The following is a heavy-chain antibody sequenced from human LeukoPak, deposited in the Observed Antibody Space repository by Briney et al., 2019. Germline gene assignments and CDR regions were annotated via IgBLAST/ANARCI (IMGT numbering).Heavy chain of an antibody. J-gene: IGHJ4*02. D-gene: IGHD4-17*01. Sequence: SETLSLTCTVSGGSISSYYCNWLRQPPGKGLEWIGYIYYSGSTNYNPSLKSRVTMSVDTSKNQFSLKLSSVTAADTAVYYCARDLFGDYSGYFDYWGQGTLVTVSS. CDR3: ARDLFGDYSGYFDY. V-gene: IGHV4-59*01. CDR1: GGSISSYY. CDR2: IYYSGST.